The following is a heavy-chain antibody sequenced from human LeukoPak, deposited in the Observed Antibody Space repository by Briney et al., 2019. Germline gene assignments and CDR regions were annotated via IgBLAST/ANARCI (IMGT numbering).Heavy chain of an antibody. CDR1: GGSISSYY. CDR2: IYYSGST. J-gene: IGHJ4*02. V-gene: IGHV4-59*01. D-gene: IGHD6-13*01. Sequence: SETLSLTCTVSGGSISSYYWSWIRQPPGKGLEWIGYIYYSGSTNYNPSLKSRVTISVDTSKNQFSLKLSSVTAADTAVYYCARVNLGLAAEIDYWGQGTLVTVSS. CDR3: ARVNLGLAAEIDY.